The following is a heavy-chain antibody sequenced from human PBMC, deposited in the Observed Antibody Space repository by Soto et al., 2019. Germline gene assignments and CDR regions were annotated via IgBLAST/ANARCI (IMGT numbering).Heavy chain of an antibody. J-gene: IGHJ4*02. CDR3: APSTRDSSSPDDY. V-gene: IGHV1-2*02. CDR2: INPNSGGT. D-gene: IGHD6-6*01. CDR1: GYTFTGYY. Sequence: QVQLVQSGAEVKKPGASVKVSCKASGYTFTGYYMHWVRQAPGQGLEWMGWINPNSGGTNNAQKFQGRVTMTRDTSISTACMELSRLRSDDTAVYYCAPSTRDSSSPDDYWGQGTLVTVSS.